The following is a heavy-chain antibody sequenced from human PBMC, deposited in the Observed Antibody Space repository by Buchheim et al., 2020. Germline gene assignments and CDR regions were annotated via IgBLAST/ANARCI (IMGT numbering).Heavy chain of an antibody. D-gene: IGHD3-22*01. CDR2: ISYDGSYN. Sequence: QVQLVESGGGVVQPGRSLRLSCVPFGFTFSNFGVRWVRQAPGKGLEWVAVISYDGSYNSYADSVKGRFTISRDNSKNTLYLQMNSLRPEDTAVYYCAYDSSAYRSYYYGLDVWGQGTT. CDR1: GFTFSNFG. V-gene: IGHV3-30*03. J-gene: IGHJ6*02. CDR3: AYDSSAYRSYYYGLDV.